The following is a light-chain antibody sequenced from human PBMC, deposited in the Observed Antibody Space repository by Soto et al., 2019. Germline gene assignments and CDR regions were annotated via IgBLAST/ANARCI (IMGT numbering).Light chain of an antibody. CDR1: QGIRND. CDR3: LQDYNYPWT. Sequence: AIQMTQSPSSLSASAGDRVTITCRASQGIRNDLGWYQQKPGKAPKLLIYAASSLQSGVPSRFSGSGSGTDFTLTIGSLQPEDFATYYCLQDYNYPWTFGQGTKVDIK. J-gene: IGKJ1*01. CDR2: AAS. V-gene: IGKV1-6*01.